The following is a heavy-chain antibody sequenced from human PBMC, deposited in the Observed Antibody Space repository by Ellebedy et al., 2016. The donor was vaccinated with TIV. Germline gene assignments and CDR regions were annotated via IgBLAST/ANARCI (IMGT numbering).Heavy chain of an antibody. D-gene: IGHD3-22*01. CDR1: GGSFSGYY. V-gene: IGHV4-34*01. J-gene: IGHJ5*02. CDR2: INHSGST. Sequence: MPSETLSLTCAVYGGSFSGYYWSWIRKPPGKGLEWSGEINHSGSTNYNPSLKSRVTISVDTSKNHFSLKLSAVTAADTAVYYCARVNYYDSSGYYYFSSWFDPWGQGTLVTVSS. CDR3: ARVNYYDSSGYYYFSSWFDP.